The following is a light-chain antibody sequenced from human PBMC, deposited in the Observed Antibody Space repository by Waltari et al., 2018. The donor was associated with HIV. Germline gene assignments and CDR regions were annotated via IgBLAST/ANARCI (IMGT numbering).Light chain of an antibody. CDR3: LQYDDLPLT. CDR2: DVS. J-gene: IGKJ4*01. V-gene: IGKV1-33*01. Sequence: DIQMTQSPSYLSASVGDRVTITCQASQHIATTFNWFQQKPGKAPKLLIYDVSKLETGVPSRFTGGGSGATFTFTITSLRPEDIATYYCLQYDDLPLTFGGGTKVELK. CDR1: QHIATT.